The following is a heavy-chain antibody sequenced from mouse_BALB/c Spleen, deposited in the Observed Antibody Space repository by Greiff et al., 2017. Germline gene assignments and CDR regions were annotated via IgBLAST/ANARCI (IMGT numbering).Heavy chain of an antibody. D-gene: IGHD1-2*01. CDR1: GFSLTDYG. CDR2: IWGGGST. J-gene: IGHJ3*01. CDR3: AKHGIHYYGYRFAY. Sequence: VKLVESGPGLVAPSQSLSITCTVSGFSLTDYGVSWIRQPPGKGLEWLGVIWGGGSTYYNSALKSRLSISKDNSKSQVFLKMNSLQTDDTAMYYCAKHGIHYYGYRFAYWGQGTLVTVSA. V-gene: IGHV2-6-5*01.